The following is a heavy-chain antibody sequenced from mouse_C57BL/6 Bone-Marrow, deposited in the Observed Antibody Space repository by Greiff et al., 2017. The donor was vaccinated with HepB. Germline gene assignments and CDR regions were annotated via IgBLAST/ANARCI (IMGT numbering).Heavy chain of an antibody. CDR1: GFSLTSYG. D-gene: IGHD1-1*01. Sequence: QVQLKESGPGLVQPSQSLSITCTVSGFSLTSYGVHWVRQSPGKGLEWLGVIWRGGSTDYNAAFMSRLSITKDNSKSQVFFKMNSLQADDTAIYYCAKTDYYGSSWFAYWGQGTLVTVSA. V-gene: IGHV2-5*01. CDR2: IWRGGST. CDR3: AKTDYYGSSWFAY. J-gene: IGHJ3*01.